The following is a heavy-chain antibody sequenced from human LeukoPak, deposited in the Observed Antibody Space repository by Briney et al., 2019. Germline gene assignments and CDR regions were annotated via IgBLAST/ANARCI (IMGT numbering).Heavy chain of an antibody. CDR2: ISTYNGST. CDR1: GYTLISYG. J-gene: IGHJ5*02. V-gene: IGHV1-18*01. Sequence: ASVKVSCKASGYTLISYGISWVRQAPGQGLEWMGWISTYNGSTKYAQKVQGRVTMTTDTSTNTAYMELRSLRSDDTAVYYCAREIGPNWFDPWGQGTLVTVSS. D-gene: IGHD2/OR15-2a*01. CDR3: AREIGPNWFDP.